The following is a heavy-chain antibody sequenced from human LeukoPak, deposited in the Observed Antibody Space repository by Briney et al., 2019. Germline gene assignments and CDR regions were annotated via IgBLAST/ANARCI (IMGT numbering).Heavy chain of an antibody. CDR1: GGSISSYY. Sequence: SETLSLTCTVSGGSISSYYWSWIRQPPGKGLEWMGYIYYRGGTNYNPSLKSRVTMSVDTSKNQFSLKLSSVTAADTAVYYCARLALPTGTLDYWGQGTLVTVSS. CDR3: ARLALPTGTLDY. V-gene: IGHV4-59*12. J-gene: IGHJ4*02. CDR2: IYYRGGT. D-gene: IGHD1-1*01.